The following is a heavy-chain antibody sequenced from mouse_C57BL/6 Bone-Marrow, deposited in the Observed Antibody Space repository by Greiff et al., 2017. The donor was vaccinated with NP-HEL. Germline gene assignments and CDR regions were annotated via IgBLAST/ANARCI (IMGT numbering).Heavy chain of an antibody. CDR2: IRNKANGYTI. CDR3: ARSIYYDYADDPFYGMDY. D-gene: IGHD2-4*01. V-gene: IGHV7-3*01. J-gene: IGHJ4*01. Sequence: EVKLMESGGGLVQPGGSLSLSCAASGFPFTDYYMSWVRQPPGKALEWVGFIRNKANGYTIEYSASVKGRFTISRDNSQSILYLQMNALRAEDSATYYCARSIYYDYADDPFYGMDYWGQGTSVTVSS. CDR1: GFPFTDYY.